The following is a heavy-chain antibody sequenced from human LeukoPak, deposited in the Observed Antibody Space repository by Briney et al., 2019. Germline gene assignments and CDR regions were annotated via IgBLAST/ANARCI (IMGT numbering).Heavy chain of an antibody. J-gene: IGHJ4*02. CDR1: GFTFSSYS. Sequence: PGGSLTLSCAASGFTFSSYSMNWVRQAPGKGLEWVSSISSSSGYIYYADSVKGRFTISRDNAKNSLYLQMNSLRAEDTAVYYCARGYNYGYDYGGQGTLVTVSS. CDR3: ARGYNYGYDY. CDR2: ISSSSGYI. D-gene: IGHD5-18*01. V-gene: IGHV3-21*01.